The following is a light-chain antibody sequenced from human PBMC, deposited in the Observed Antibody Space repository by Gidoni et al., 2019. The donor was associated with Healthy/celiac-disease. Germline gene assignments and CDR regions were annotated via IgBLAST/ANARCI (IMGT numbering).Light chain of an antibody. J-gene: IGLJ2*01. V-gene: IGLV3-21*02. CDR2: DDS. CDR3: QVWDIITDHVV. CDR1: NIGSKS. Sequence: SYVLTPPPSVSVAPGQTARITCGGNNIGSKSVHWYQQRPGQAPVLVVYDDSDRPSGIPERFSGSNSGNTATLTISRVEAGDEADYYCQVWDIITDHVVFGGGTRLTVL.